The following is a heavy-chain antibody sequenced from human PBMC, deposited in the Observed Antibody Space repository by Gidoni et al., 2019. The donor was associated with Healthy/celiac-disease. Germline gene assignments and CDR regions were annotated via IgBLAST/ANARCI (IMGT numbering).Heavy chain of an antibody. CDR2: INPSGGST. CDR1: GYTFTSYY. CDR3: ARGARRAYCSSTSCYYYGMDV. J-gene: IGHJ6*02. V-gene: IGHV1-46*04. D-gene: IGHD2-2*01. Sequence: QVQLVQSGAAVKKPGASVKVSCKASGYTFTSYYMHWVRQAPGQGLGWMGIINPSGGSTSYAQKLQGRVTMTRDTSTSTVYMELSSLRSEDTAVYYCARGARRAYCSSTSCYYYGMDVWGQGTTVTVSS.